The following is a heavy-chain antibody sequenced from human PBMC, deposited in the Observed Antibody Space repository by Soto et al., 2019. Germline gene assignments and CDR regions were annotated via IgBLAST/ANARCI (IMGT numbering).Heavy chain of an antibody. D-gene: IGHD2-2*01. J-gene: IGHJ5*02. CDR3: ARGDIVLVPASEGNWFDP. CDR2: INPDAGAT. Sequence: SVKVSCKASAYSFTTYHIHWVRQAPGQGLEWMGLINPDAGATNYAQRFQGRLRLTRDTSTSTVYMELRSLRFDDTAVYYCARGDIVLVPASEGNWFDPWGQGTLVTVSS. CDR1: AYSFTTYH. V-gene: IGHV1-46*01.